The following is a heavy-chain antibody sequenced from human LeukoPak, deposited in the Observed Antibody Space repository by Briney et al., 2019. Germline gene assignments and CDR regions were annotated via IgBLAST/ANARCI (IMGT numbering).Heavy chain of an antibody. Sequence: GGSLRLSCAASGFTFSSYAMHWVRQAPGKGLEWVAIISYDGSNKYYADSVKGRFTISRDNSKNTLYLQMNSLRAEDTALYYCAKSLTRVEGWGQGTLVTVSS. D-gene: IGHD3-3*01. CDR2: ISYDGSNK. J-gene: IGHJ4*02. CDR1: GFTFSSYA. V-gene: IGHV3-30*04. CDR3: AKSLTRVEG.